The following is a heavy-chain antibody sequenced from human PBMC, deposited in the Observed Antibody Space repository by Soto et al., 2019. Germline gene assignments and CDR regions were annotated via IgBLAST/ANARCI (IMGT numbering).Heavy chain of an antibody. J-gene: IGHJ4*02. CDR1: GGTFSSYA. D-gene: IGHD4-17*01. CDR3: ARVDYGDYRYYFDY. CDR2: IIPIFGTA. Sequence: SVKVSCNASGGTFSSYAISWVRQAPGQGLEWMGGIIPIFGTANYAQKFQGRVTITADESTSTAYMELSSLRSEDTAVYYCARVDYGDYRYYFDYWGQGTLVTVSS. V-gene: IGHV1-69*13.